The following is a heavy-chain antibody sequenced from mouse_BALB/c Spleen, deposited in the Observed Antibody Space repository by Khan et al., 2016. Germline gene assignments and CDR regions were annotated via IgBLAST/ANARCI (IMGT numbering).Heavy chain of an antibody. D-gene: IGHD3-1*01. Sequence: QIQLVQSGPEMKKPGETVKISCKASGYNFQNYGMNWVKQTPGKGLKWMGWIKTYTGEPTYADDFKGRFAFSLEASDSTAYLQINNLKNEDMATYVCARRRLLDLDYAMDYWGQGTSVTVSS. J-gene: IGHJ4*01. CDR2: IKTYTGEP. V-gene: IGHV9-1*02. CDR3: ARRRLLDLDYAMDY. CDR1: GYNFQNYG.